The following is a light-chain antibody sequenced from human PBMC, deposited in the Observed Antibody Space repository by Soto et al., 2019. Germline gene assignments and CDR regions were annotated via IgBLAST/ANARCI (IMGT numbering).Light chain of an antibody. J-gene: IGLJ3*02. V-gene: IGLV2-14*01. CDR2: DVS. CDR3: SSYTSSSTLWV. CDR1: SSDVGGYNY. Sequence: QSALTQPASVSGSPGQSITISCTGTSSDVGGYNYVSWYQQHPGKAPKLMIYDVSNRPSGVSNRFSGSKSGNTASLTISGIQAEDAADYYCSSYTSSSTLWVFGGGTKLTVL.